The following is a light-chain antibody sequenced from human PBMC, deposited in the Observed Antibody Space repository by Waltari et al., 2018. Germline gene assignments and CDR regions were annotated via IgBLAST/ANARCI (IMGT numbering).Light chain of an antibody. CDR2: DNH. J-gene: IGLJ3*02. Sequence: QSTLTQPPSLSAAPGQRVTISCSGRGPHIGSNYVAWYQLLPGTAPKLLIYDNHRRPSGIPDRFSASKSGTSATLDITGLQTGDEADYYCGTWDGSLNAGVFGGGTKLTVL. CDR3: GTWDGSLNAGV. V-gene: IGLV1-51*01. CDR1: GPHIGSNY.